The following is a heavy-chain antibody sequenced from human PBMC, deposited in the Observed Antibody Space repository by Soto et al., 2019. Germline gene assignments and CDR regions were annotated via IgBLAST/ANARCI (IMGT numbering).Heavy chain of an antibody. J-gene: IGHJ5*02. D-gene: IGHD3-16*01. V-gene: IGHV1-8*01. CDR1: GYTFTSYD. CDR2: MNPNSGNT. Sequence: QVQLVQSGAEVKKPGASVKVSCKASGYTFTSYDINWVRLATGQGLEWMGWMNPNSGNTAYAQKFQGRVTVTRNTSIRTAYMKLSSLRSEDTAEYYCARRKQDYAVAWGQGTLVTVSS. CDR3: ARRKQDYAVA.